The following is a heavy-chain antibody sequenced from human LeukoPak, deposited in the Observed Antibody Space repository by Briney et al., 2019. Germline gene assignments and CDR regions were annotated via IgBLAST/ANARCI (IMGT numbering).Heavy chain of an antibody. CDR2: ISYDGSNK. CDR1: GFTFSSYG. Sequence: GGSLRLSCAASGFTFSSYGMHWVRQAPGKGLEWVAVISYDGSNKYYADSVKGRFTISRDNSKNTLYLQMNSLRAEDTAVYYCAAPITMVRGVIIKWGVAGPLDYWGQGTLVTVSS. V-gene: IGHV3-30*03. CDR3: AAPITMVRGVIIKWGVAGPLDY. J-gene: IGHJ4*02. D-gene: IGHD3-10*01.